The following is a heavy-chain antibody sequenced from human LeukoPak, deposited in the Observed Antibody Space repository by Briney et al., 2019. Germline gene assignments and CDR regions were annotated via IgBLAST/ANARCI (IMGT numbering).Heavy chain of an antibody. Sequence: GGSLRLSCAASGFTFSSYGMHWVRQAPGKGLEWVAFIRYDGSNKYYADSVKGRFTISRDNSKNTLYLQMNSLRAEDTAVYYCARGQQYYDSSGYYSAFDYWGQGTLVTVSS. J-gene: IGHJ4*02. D-gene: IGHD3-22*01. CDR2: IRYDGSNK. CDR3: ARGQQYYDSSGYYSAFDY. CDR1: GFTFSSYG. V-gene: IGHV3-30*02.